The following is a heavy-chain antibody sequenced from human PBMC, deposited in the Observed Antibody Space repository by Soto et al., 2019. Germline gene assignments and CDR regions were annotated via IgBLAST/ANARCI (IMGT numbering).Heavy chain of an antibody. CDR1: GGSVSSGSYY. Sequence: QVQLQESGPGLVKPSETLSLTCTVSGGSVSSGSYYWSWIRQPTGKGLEWIGYIYYSGSTNYNPSLKSRVTISVDTSKNQFTMKLSSVTAADTAVYYCASAFPQGLGPDVWGPGTTVTVSS. CDR3: ASAFPQGLGPDV. J-gene: IGHJ6*02. CDR2: IYYSGST. V-gene: IGHV4-61*01.